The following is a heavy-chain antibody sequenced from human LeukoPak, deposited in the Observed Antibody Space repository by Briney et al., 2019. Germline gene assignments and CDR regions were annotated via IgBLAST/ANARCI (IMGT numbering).Heavy chain of an antibody. CDR2: ISSSSSYI. CDR1: GFTFSSYS. V-gene: IGHV3-21*04. D-gene: IGHD3-10*01. J-gene: IGHJ6*02. CDR3: ARGVATMVRYYYYGMDV. Sequence: GGSLRLSCAASGFTFSSYSMNWVRQAPGKGLEWVSSISSSSSYIYYADSVKGRFTISRDNAKNSLYLQMNSLRAEDTAVYYCARGVATMVRYYYYGMDVWGQGTTVTVSS.